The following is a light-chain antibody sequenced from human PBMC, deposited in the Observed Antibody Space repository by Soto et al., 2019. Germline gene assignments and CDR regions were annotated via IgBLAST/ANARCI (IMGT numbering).Light chain of an antibody. CDR2: EVN. J-gene: IGLJ2*01. CDR1: SSDVGDYDY. CDR3: SSYAGRNNLV. Sequence: QSALTQPPSTSGSPGQSVTISCTGTSSDVGDYDYVSWYQQHPGKAPKLMIYEVNKRHSGVPDRFSGSKSGNTASLTVSGLQAEDEADYHFSSYAGRNNLVFGGGTKLTVL. V-gene: IGLV2-8*01.